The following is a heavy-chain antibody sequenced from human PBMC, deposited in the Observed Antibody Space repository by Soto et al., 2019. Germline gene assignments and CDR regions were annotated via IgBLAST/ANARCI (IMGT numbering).Heavy chain of an antibody. D-gene: IGHD6-13*01. J-gene: IGHJ4*02. CDR2: IYYSGST. CDR3: ARGEAYSSSWSTMYYFAY. Sequence: SETLSLTCTVSGGSISSYYWSWIRQPPGKGLEWIGYIYYSGSTNYNPSLKSRVTISVDTSKNQFSLKLSSVTAADTAVYYCARGEAYSSSWSTMYYFAYWGQGTLVPVSS. V-gene: IGHV4-59*01. CDR1: GGSISSYY.